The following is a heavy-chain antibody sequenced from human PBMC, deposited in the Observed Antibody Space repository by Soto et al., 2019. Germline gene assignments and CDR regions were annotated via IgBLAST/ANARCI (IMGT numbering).Heavy chain of an antibody. CDR1: GGSISSGGYY. CDR3: ARSPYYYDSSGYYPTLSGFDY. Sequence: SETLSLTCPVSGGSISSGGYYWSWIRQHPGKGLEWIGYIYYSGSTYYNPSLKSRVTISVDTSKNQFSLKLSSVTAADTAVYYCARSPYYYDSSGYYPTLSGFDYWGQGTLVTVSS. CDR2: IYYSGST. V-gene: IGHV4-31*03. J-gene: IGHJ4*02. D-gene: IGHD3-22*01.